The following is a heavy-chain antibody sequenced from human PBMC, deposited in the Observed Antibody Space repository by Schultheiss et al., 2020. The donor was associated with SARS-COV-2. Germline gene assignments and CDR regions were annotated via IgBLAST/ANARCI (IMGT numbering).Heavy chain of an antibody. V-gene: IGHV4-34*01. CDR1: GGSFSGYY. J-gene: IGHJ5*02. CDR2: IYHSGST. Sequence: SETLSLTCAVYGGSFSGYYWSWIRQPPGKGLEWIGEIYHSGSTNYNPSLKSRVTISVDMSKNQFSLKLSSVTAADTAVYYCAREVDTGGSDPWGQGTLVTVSS. D-gene: IGHD5-18*01. CDR3: AREVDTGGSDP.